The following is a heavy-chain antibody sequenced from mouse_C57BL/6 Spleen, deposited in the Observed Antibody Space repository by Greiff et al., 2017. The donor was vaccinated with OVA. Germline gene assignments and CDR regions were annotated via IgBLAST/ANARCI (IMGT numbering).Heavy chain of an antibody. V-gene: IGHV2-2*01. CDR1: GFSLTSYG. CDR2: IWSGGST. CDR3: AVYDYDRAYAMDY. Sequence: QVHVKQSGPGLVQPSQSLSITCTVSGFSLTSYGVHWVRQSPGKGLEWLGVIWSGGSTDYNAAFISRLSISKDNSKSQVFFKMNSLQADDTAIYYCAVYDYDRAYAMDYWGQGTSVTVSS. D-gene: IGHD2-4*01. J-gene: IGHJ4*01.